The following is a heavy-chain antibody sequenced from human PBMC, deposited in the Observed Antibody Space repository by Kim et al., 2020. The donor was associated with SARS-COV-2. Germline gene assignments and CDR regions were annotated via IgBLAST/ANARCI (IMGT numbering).Heavy chain of an antibody. CDR3: ASLSTGYVWDKFDS. CDR2: VNSDGSST. J-gene: IGHJ4*02. D-gene: IGHD3-16*01. CDR1: GFTFSSYW. Sequence: GGSLRLSCVASGFTFSSYWMHWVRQAPGKGLVWVSRVNSDGSSTSYADSVKGRFTISRDNARNTLYLQMNSLRAEDTAVYYCASLSTGYVWDKFDSWGPG. V-gene: IGHV3-74*01.